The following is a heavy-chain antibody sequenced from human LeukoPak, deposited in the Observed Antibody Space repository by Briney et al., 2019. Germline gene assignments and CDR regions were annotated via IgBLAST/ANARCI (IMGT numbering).Heavy chain of an antibody. J-gene: IGHJ4*02. Sequence: GGSLRLSCAASGFTFSNYGMHWVRQAPGKGLEWVAFIKSKSYGGTIEYAASVRDRFTISRDDSKSIAYLQMNSLKIEDTAIYHCTRGIVGTCSGGSCYYFDYWGQGTLVTVSS. CDR2: IKSKSYGGTI. V-gene: IGHV3-49*04. CDR3: TRGIVGTCSGGSCYYFDY. D-gene: IGHD2-15*01. CDR1: GFTFSNYG.